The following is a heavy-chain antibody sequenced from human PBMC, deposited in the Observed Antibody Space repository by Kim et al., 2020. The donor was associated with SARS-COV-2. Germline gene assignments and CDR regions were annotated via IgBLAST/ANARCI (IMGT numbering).Heavy chain of an antibody. J-gene: IGHJ6*02. D-gene: IGHD6-13*01. CDR3: AKSAPEGGQQLEYYSYGMDV. CDR2: ISGSGGST. V-gene: IGHV3-23*01. CDR1: GFTFSSYA. Sequence: GGSLRLSCAASGFTFSSYAMSWVRQAPGKGLEWVSAISGSGGSTYYADSVKGRFTISRDNSKNTLYLQMNSLRAEDTAVYYCAKSAPEGGQQLEYYSYGMDVWGQGTTVTVSS.